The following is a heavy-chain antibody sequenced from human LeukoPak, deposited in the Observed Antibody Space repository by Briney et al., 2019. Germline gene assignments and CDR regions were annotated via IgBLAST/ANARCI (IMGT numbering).Heavy chain of an antibody. J-gene: IGHJ4*02. CDR2: ISSSSSYI. V-gene: IGHV3-21*01. Sequence: GGSLRLSCAASGFTFSSYSMNWVRQAPGKGLEWVSSISSSSSYIYYADSLKGRFTISRDNAKKSVYLQMNSLRAEDTAVYYCARRAGAYSHPYDYWGQGTLVTVSS. CDR3: ARRAGAYSHPYDY. CDR1: GFTFSSYS. D-gene: IGHD4/OR15-4a*01.